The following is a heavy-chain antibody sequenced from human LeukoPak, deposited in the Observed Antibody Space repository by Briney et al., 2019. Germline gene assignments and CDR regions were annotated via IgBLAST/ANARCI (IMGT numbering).Heavy chain of an antibody. CDR1: GGSISSHY. D-gene: IGHD2-2*01. CDR2: IYYSGST. Sequence: SETLSLTCTVSGGSISSHYWSWIRQPPGKGLEWIGYIYYSGSTNCNPSLKSRVTISVDTSKNQFSLKLSSVTAADTAVYYCARDRRYCSSTSCPPLYWYFDLWGRGTLVTVSS. CDR3: ARDRRYCSSTSCPPLYWYFDL. V-gene: IGHV4-59*11. J-gene: IGHJ2*01.